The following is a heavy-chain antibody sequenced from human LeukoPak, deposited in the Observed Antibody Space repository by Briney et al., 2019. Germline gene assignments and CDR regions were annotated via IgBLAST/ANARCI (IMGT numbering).Heavy chain of an antibody. Sequence: PGGSLRPSCAASGFTFSSYWMSWVRQAPGKGLEWVANIKQDGSEKYYVDSVKGRFTISRDNAKNSLYLQMNSLRAEDTAVYYCARDLSIVTYYDFWSGYAGFDYWGQGTLITVSS. CDR3: ARDLSIVTYYDFWSGYAGFDY. J-gene: IGHJ4*02. V-gene: IGHV3-7*01. CDR2: IKQDGSEK. D-gene: IGHD3-3*01. CDR1: GFTFSSYW.